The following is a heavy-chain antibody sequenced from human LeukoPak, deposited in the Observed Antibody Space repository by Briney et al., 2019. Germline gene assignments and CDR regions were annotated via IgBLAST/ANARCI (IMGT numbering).Heavy chain of an antibody. V-gene: IGHV3-48*01. CDR1: GFTFSSYS. CDR2: ISSSSSTI. J-gene: IGHJ3*02. CDR3: ARDYGSGSYADAFDI. D-gene: IGHD3-10*01. Sequence: GGSLRLSCAASGFTFSSYSMNWVRQAPGKGLEWVSYISSSSSTIYYADSVKGRFTISRDNAKNSLYLQMNSLRAEDTAVYYCARDYGSGSYADAFDIWGQGTMVTVSS.